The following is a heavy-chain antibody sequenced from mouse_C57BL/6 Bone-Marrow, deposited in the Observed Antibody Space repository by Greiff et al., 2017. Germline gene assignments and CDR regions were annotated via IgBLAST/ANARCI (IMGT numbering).Heavy chain of an antibody. CDR3: AGKRCYCYFVV. Sequence: VQLQQPGAELMKPGASVKLSCKATGYTFTGYWIEWVKQRPGHGLEWIGEILPGSGGTKYNEKFKGKATLTVDNSSNTAYMQPSSLTTEDSAFYYCAGKRCYCYFVVGGTGITVTVSS. J-gene: IGHJ1*03. CDR1: GYTFTGYW. CDR2: ILPGSGGT. V-gene: IGHV1-9*01. D-gene: IGHD1-1*01.